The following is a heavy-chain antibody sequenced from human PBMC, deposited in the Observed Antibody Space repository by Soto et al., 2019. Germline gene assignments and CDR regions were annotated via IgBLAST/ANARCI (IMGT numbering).Heavy chain of an antibody. CDR3: AKEVDDTMIVVGTYFDY. CDR2: ISGSGGST. CDR1: GFTFSSYA. Sequence: EVQLLESGGGLVQPGGSLRLSCAASGFTFSSYAMSWVRQAPGKGLEWVSAISGSGGSTYYADSVKGRFTISRDNSKNTLYLQMNSLRAEDTAVYYCAKEVDDTMIVVGTYFDYWGQGTLVTVSS. J-gene: IGHJ4*02. V-gene: IGHV3-23*01. D-gene: IGHD3-22*01.